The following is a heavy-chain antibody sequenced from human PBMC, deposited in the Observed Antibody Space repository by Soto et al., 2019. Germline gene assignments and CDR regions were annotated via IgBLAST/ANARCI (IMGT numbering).Heavy chain of an antibody. D-gene: IGHD5-12*01. J-gene: IGHJ6*02. CDR3: ARDHMVATIAYYYYGMDV. V-gene: IGHV1-18*04. Sequence: QVQLVQSGAEVKKPGASVKVSCKASGYTFTSYGISWVRQAPGQGLEWMGWISAYNGNTNYAQKLQGRVTMTRDTSTSRAYMELRSLRSDDTAVYYCARDHMVATIAYYYYGMDVWGQGTTVTVSS. CDR1: GYTFTSYG. CDR2: ISAYNGNT.